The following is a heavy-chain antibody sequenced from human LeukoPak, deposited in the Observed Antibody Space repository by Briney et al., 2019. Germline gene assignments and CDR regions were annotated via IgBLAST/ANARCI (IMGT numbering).Heavy chain of an antibody. J-gene: IGHJ4*02. CDR1: GFTFSSYG. Sequence: GGSLRLSCAASGFTFSSYGMHWVRQAPGKGLEWVAVIWYDGSNKYYADSVKGRFTISRDNSKNTLYLQMNSLRAEDTAVYYCARAGIQLWTNYFDYWGQGTLVTVSS. CDR2: IWYDGSNK. V-gene: IGHV3-30*19. CDR3: ARAGIQLWTNYFDY. D-gene: IGHD5-18*01.